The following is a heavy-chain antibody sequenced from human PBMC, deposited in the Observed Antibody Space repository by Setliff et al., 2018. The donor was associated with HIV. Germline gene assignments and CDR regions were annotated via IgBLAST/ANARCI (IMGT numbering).Heavy chain of an antibody. CDR1: GGSISSGSYY. CDR3: ARDLKYYYDSSGYHDALDI. CDR2: IYISGST. J-gene: IGHJ3*02. Sequence: PSETLSLTCTVSGGSISSGSYYWSWVRQPAGKGLEWIGRIYISGSTNYNPSLKSRVTISVDTSKNQFSLKLSSVTAADTAVYYCARDLKYYYDSSGYHDALDIWGQWTLVTVSS. D-gene: IGHD3-22*01. V-gene: IGHV4-61*02.